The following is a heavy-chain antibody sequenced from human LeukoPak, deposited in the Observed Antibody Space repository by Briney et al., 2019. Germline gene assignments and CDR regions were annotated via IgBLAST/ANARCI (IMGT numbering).Heavy chain of an antibody. J-gene: IGHJ6*04. Sequence: ASVKVSCKASGYTFTGYYMLWVRQAPGQGLEWMGWINPNSGGTNYAQKFQGWVTMTRDTSISTAYMELSRLRSDDTAVYYCARGSMVRGPRIMDVWGKGTTVTVSS. CDR1: GYTFTGYY. D-gene: IGHD3-10*01. CDR3: ARGSMVRGPRIMDV. V-gene: IGHV1-2*04. CDR2: INPNSGGT.